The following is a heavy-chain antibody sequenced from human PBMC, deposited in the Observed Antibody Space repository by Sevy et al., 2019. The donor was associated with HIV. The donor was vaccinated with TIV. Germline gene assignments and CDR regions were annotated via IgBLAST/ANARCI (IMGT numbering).Heavy chain of an antibody. J-gene: IGHJ4*02. CDR2: FDPEDGET. Sequence: PRASVKVSCKVSGYTLSQLSMHWVRQAPGKGLEWMGRFDPEDGETIFAQKFQGRVTMTEDTFTDTAYMELSSLRSEDTAVYYCASAREYYEDNSGYLDYWGQGTLVTVSS. CDR1: GYTLSQLS. CDR3: ASAREYYEDNSGYLDY. D-gene: IGHD3-22*01. V-gene: IGHV1-24*01.